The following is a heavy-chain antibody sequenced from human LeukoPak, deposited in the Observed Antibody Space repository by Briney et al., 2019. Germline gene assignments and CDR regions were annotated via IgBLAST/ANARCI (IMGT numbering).Heavy chain of an antibody. CDR3: TRPNYGDYADDY. D-gene: IGHD4-17*01. Sequence: GGSLRLSCAASGFALSGSAIHWVRRASGKGLEWVGRIRSKTNNYETTYAPSVIGRFAVSRDDSKNTAYLQMNGLKAEDTAMYYCTRPNYGDYADDYWGQGTLVTVSS. CDR1: GFALSGSA. J-gene: IGHJ4*02. CDR2: IRSKTNNYET. V-gene: IGHV3-73*01.